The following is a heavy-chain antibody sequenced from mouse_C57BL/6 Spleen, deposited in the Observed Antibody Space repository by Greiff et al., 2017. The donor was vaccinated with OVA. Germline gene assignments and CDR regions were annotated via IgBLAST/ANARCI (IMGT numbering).Heavy chain of an antibody. CDR2: ISYDGSN. Sequence: DVQLQESGPGLVKPSQSLSLTCSVTGYSITSGYYWNWIRQFPGNKLEWMGYISYDGSNNYNPSLKNRISITRDTSKNQFFLKLNSVTTEDTATYYCARDRWGTYAMDYWGQGTSVTVSS. CDR3: ARDRWGTYAMDY. J-gene: IGHJ4*01. D-gene: IGHD4-1*01. CDR1: GYSITSGYY. V-gene: IGHV3-6*01.